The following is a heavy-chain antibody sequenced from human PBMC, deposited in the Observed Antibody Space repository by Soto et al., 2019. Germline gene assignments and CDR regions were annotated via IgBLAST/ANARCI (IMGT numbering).Heavy chain of an antibody. V-gene: IGHV3-74*01. CDR3: ARVWMGGFLEWHDAPFPAVDYYYYGMDV. D-gene: IGHD3-3*01. J-gene: IGHJ6*02. CDR2: INSDGSST. CDR1: GFTFSSYW. Sequence: PGGSLRLSCAVSGFTFSSYWMHWVRQAPGKGLVWVSRINSDGSSTSYADSVKGRFTISRDNAKNTLYLQMNSLRAEDTAVYYCARVWMGGFLEWHDAPFPAVDYYYYGMDVWGQGTTVTVSS.